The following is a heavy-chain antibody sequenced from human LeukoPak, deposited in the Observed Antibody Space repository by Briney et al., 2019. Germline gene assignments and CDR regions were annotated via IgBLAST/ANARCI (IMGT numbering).Heavy chain of an antibody. J-gene: IGHJ4*02. CDR3: ATDLASITGTTIDY. V-gene: IGHV1-24*01. D-gene: IGHD1-7*01. CDR2: FDPEDGET. CDR1: GYTLTELS. Sequence: GASVKVSCKVSGYTLTELSMHWVRQAPGKGLEWMGGFDPEDGETIYAQKFQGRVTMTEDTSTDTAFMELSSLRSEDTAVYYCATDLASITGTTIDYWGQGTLVTVSS.